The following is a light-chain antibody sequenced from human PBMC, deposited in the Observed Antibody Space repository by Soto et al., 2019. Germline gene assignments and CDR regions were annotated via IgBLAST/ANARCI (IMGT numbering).Light chain of an antibody. CDR3: QQYGSSLGIT. V-gene: IGKV3-20*01. CDR2: GAS. J-gene: IGKJ5*01. CDR1: QSVSSSY. Sequence: EIVLTQSPGTLSLSPGERATLSCRASQSVSSSYLAWYQQKPGQAPRLLIYGASSRATGIPDRFSGSGSGTVFTLTISRLEPEDFAVYYCQQYGSSLGITFGQGTRLEIK.